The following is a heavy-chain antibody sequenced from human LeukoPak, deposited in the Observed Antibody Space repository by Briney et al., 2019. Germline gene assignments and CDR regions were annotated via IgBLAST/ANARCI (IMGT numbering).Heavy chain of an antibody. CDR1: GYTFTGYY. J-gene: IGHJ4*02. Sequence: ASVKVSCKASGYTFTGYYMHWVRQAPGQGLEWMGRINPSSGGTDYAQKLQGRVTMTRDTSMSTAYMELSRLRSDDTAVYYCARDYYCSGSSCYNRLFDYWGQGTLVTVS. V-gene: IGHV1-2*06. D-gene: IGHD2-2*02. CDR3: ARDYYCSGSSCYNRLFDY. CDR2: INPSSGGT.